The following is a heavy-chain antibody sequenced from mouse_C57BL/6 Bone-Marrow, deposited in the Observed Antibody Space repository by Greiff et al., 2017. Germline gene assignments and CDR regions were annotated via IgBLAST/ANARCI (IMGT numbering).Heavy chain of an antibody. J-gene: IGHJ2*01. Sequence: VQVVESGAELARPGASVKLSCKASGYTFTSYGISWVKQRTGQGLEWIGEIYPRSGNTYYNEKFKGKATLTADKSSSTAYMELRSLTSEDSAVYFCARWGTTVVDYFDYWGQGTTLTVSS. CDR1: GYTFTSYG. CDR3: ARWGTTVVDYFDY. V-gene: IGHV1-81*01. CDR2: IYPRSGNT. D-gene: IGHD1-1*01.